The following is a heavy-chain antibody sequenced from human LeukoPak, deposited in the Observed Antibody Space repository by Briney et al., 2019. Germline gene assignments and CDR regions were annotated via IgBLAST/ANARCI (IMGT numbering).Heavy chain of an antibody. CDR3: ARDRGGRTGLDD. J-gene: IGHJ4*02. V-gene: IGHV3-23*01. CDR1: GFSAFGLSSYA. Sequence: GRSLRLSCVASGFSAFGLSSYAMSWVRQAPGTGLVWVSVVSASGFTSYGDSVKGRFTISRDNAENSLYLQMNSLRAEDTAVYYCARDRGGRTGLDDWGQGTLVTVSS. D-gene: IGHD2-15*01. CDR2: VSASGFT.